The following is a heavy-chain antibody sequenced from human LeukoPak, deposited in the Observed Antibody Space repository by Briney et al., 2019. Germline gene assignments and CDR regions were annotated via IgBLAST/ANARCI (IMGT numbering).Heavy chain of an antibody. D-gene: IGHD5-12*01. V-gene: IGHV3-7*01. CDR3: ARGGGYGSDC. CDR1: GFTFSSYW. J-gene: IGHJ4*02. CDR2: IKQDGSEK. Sequence: PGGSLRLSCAASGFTFSSYWMSWVRQAPGKGLEWVANIKQDGSEKYYVDSVKGRFTISRDNAKNSLYLQMNSLRAEDTSIYYRARGGGYGSDCWGQGTLVTVSS.